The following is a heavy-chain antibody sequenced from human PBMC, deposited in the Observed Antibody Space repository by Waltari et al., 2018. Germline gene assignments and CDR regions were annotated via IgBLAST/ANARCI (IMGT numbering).Heavy chain of an antibody. J-gene: IGHJ4*02. Sequence: QVQLQESGPGLVKPSETLSLTCTVSGGSISSYYWSWIRQPPGKGLEWIGYVYYSGITNYNPSLKSRVTISVDTSKNQFSLKLSSVTAADTAVYYCASSPWSDLYYFDYWGQGTLVTVSS. CDR3: ASSPWSDLYYFDY. CDR1: GGSISSYY. D-gene: IGHD2-8*01. CDR2: VYYSGIT. V-gene: IGHV4-59*01.